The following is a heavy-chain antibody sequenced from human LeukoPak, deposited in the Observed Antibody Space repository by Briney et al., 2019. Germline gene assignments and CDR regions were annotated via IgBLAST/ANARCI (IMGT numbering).Heavy chain of an antibody. CDR3: ARKPVALWYFDY. V-gene: IGHV3-33*01. D-gene: IGHD2-15*01. CDR2: IWYDGSNK. Sequence: GRSLRLSCAASGFTFSSYGMHWVRQAPGKGLEWVAVIWYDGSNKYYADSVKGRFTIPRDNSKNTLYLQMNSLRAEDTAVYYCARKPVALWYFDYWGQGTLVTVSS. CDR1: GFTFSSYG. J-gene: IGHJ4*02.